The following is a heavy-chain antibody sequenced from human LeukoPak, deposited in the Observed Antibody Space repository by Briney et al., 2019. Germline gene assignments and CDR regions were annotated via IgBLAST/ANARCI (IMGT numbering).Heavy chain of an antibody. J-gene: IGHJ4*02. CDR1: GYTFTGYY. CDR3: ASTLKVTTPFSLRY. Sequence: ASVKVSCKASGYTFTGYYIHWVRQAPGQGLEWVGWINPNSGGTNYAQKFQGWVTMTRDTSISTAYMELSRLRSDDTAVYYCASTLKVTTPFSLRYWGQGTLVTVSS. V-gene: IGHV1-2*04. CDR2: INPNSGGT. D-gene: IGHD4-17*01.